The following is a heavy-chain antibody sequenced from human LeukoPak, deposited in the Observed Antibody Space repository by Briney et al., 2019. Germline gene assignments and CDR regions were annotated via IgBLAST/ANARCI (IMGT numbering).Heavy chain of an antibody. Sequence: SETLSLTCTVSGGSVSSGSHYWSWIRQPPGKGLEWIAYIYYTGSTNYNPSLKSRVTISVDTSKNQFSLKLSSVTAADTAVYYCARDRIAVTTDYGMDVWGQGTTVTVSS. V-gene: IGHV4-61*01. CDR3: ARDRIAVTTDYGMDV. CDR1: GGSVSSGSHY. J-gene: IGHJ6*02. D-gene: IGHD4-11*01. CDR2: IYYTGST.